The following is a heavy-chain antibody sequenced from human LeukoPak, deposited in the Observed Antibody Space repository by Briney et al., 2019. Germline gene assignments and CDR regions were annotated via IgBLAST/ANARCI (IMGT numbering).Heavy chain of an antibody. D-gene: IGHD5-18*01. CDR2: IRRNSARV. J-gene: IGHJ6*03. Sequence: SHSLSRAPSGFNSVDYSMGSVRHPPGKGREWVACIRRNSARVGYAGSVKGRFIISRDKAKNSMFLEMNSLRADGTALYYCAKDMDPWIPTGRGMDVWGKGTTVTVSS. V-gene: IGHV3-9*02. CDR3: AKDMDPWIPTGRGMDV. CDR1: GFNSVDYS.